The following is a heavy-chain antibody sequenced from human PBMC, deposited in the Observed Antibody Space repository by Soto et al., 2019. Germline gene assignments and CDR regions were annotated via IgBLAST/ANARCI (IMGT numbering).Heavy chain of an antibody. Sequence: QVQLVQSGAEVKXPGAXXKVSCKASGYXFTMYGFSWVRQAPGQGLEWMGWINPDNGDTNYAQKFQGRVAMITDTSTSTAYMELRSLRSDDTAVYXXXXXXXXXXXXYAMDVWGQGTTVTVSS. CDR3: XXXXXXXXXXYAMDV. CDR1: GYXFTMYG. J-gene: IGHJ6*02. V-gene: IGHV1-18*01. CDR2: INPDNGDT.